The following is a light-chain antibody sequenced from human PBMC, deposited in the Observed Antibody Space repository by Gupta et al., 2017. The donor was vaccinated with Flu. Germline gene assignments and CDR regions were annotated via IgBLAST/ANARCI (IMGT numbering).Light chain of an antibody. CDR1: QSVSVN. CDR3: QQYDSWPHS. CDR2: GAS. V-gene: IGKV3-15*01. J-gene: IGKJ2*01. Sequence: ETVILACRASQSVSVNVAWYQQKPGQAPRLLIYGASTRATGVPARFSGSGSGTGFTLTIDSLQSEDFAVYDCQQYDSWPHSFGQGSKVEIK.